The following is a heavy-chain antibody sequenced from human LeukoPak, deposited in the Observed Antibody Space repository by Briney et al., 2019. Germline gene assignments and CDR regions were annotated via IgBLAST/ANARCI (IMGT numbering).Heavy chain of an antibody. CDR1: GGSFSGYY. CDR3: AASDYYYYYMDV. D-gene: IGHD6-19*01. J-gene: IGHJ6*03. Sequence: PSETLSLTCAVYGGSFSGYYWSWIRQPPGKGLEWIGEINHGGSTNYDPSLKGRVTISVDTSKNQFSLRLSSVTAADTAVYYCAASDYYYYYMDVWGKGTTVTVSS. V-gene: IGHV4-34*01. CDR2: INHGGST.